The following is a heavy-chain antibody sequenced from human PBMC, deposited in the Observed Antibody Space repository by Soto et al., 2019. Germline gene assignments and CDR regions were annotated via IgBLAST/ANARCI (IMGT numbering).Heavy chain of an antibody. CDR2: VSPPFRTS. CDR3: ARVLYYGSGSYSPYGMDV. V-gene: IGHV1-69*01. Sequence: QVQLVQSGAEVKKPGSSVKVSCKTSGVSFNNNGIGWVRQAPGHGLEWMGGVSPPFRTSNYARKLQGGISITADASTGTVNMELSSLTSEDTAQYYCARVLYYGSGSYSPYGMDVWGQGTTVTVSS. D-gene: IGHD3-10*01. CDR1: GVSFNNNG. J-gene: IGHJ6*02.